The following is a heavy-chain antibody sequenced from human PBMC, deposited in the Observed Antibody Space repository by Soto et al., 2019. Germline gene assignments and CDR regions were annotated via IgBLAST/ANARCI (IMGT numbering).Heavy chain of an antibody. CDR1: GGSFSGYY. V-gene: IGHV4-34*01. J-gene: IGHJ6*02. Sequence: PSETLSLTCAVYGGSFSGYYWSWIRQPPGKGLEWIGEINHSGRTNYNPSLKSRVTISVDTSKNQFSLKLSSVTAADTAVYYCARVTLRSGYYYGMDVWGQGTTVTVSS. CDR3: ARVTLRSGYYYGMDV. CDR2: INHSGRT. D-gene: IGHD4-17*01.